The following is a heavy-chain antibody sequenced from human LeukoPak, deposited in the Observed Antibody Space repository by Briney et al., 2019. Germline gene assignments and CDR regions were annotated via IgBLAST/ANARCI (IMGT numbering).Heavy chain of an antibody. V-gene: IGHV1-18*04. CDR2: INIYTGNT. CDR1: GYTFNNYG. D-gene: IGHD1-1*01. Sequence: ASVKVSCKASGYTFNNYGISWVRQAPGQGLEWMGWINIYTGNTKYGEKFQGRATMTRDTSTSTAYLEVRSLSSDDTAVYYCARVRGTALTAYPGYFDYWGQGTLFTVSS. CDR3: ARVRGTALTAYPGYFDY. J-gene: IGHJ4*02.